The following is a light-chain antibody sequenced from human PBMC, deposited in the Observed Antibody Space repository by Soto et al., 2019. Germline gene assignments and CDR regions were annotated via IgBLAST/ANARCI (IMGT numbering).Light chain of an antibody. Sequence: DIQMTQSPSTLSASIGDRVTITCRASESIRTWLAWYQHKPGKAPKLLIYKASSLESGVPSRFSGSGSGTEFTLTISSLQPDDFATYYCQHYNSYSEAFGQGTKVDIK. CDR1: ESIRTW. CDR2: KAS. J-gene: IGKJ1*01. CDR3: QHYNSYSEA. V-gene: IGKV1-5*03.